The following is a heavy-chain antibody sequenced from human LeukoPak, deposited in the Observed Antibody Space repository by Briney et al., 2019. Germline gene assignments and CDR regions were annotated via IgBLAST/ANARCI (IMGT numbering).Heavy chain of an antibody. CDR2: ISSSSSYI. J-gene: IGHJ4*02. V-gene: IGHV3-21*04. CDR1: GFTFSSYS. Sequence: GGSLRLSCAASGFTFSSYSMNWVRQAPGKGLEWVSSISSSSSYIYYADSVKGRFTISRDNSKNTLYLQMNSLRAEDTAVYYCAKGLRGVAPGYFDYWGQGTLVTVSS. D-gene: IGHD3-10*01. CDR3: AKGLRGVAPGYFDY.